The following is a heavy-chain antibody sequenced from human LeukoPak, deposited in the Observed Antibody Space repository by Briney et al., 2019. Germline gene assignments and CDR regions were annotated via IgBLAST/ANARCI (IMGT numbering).Heavy chain of an antibody. CDR2: IIPIFGTA. V-gene: IGHV1-69*13. J-gene: IGHJ6*04. D-gene: IGHD6-6*01. CDR3: ARAQVVPGSRVLLGRMDV. Sequence: GASVKVSCKASGGTFSSYAISWVRQAPGQGLEWMGGIIPIFGTANYAQKFQGRVTITADESTSTAYMELSSLRSEDTAVYYCARAQVVPGSRVLLGRMDVWGKGTTVTVSS. CDR1: GGTFSSYA.